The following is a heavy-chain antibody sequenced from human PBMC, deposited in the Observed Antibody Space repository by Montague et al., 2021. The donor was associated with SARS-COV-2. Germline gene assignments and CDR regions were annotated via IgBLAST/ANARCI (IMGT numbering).Heavy chain of an antibody. D-gene: IGHD3-3*01. CDR1: GGSISSYY. Sequence: SETLSLTRTVSGGSISSYYWSWIRQSAGKGLEWIGRIHTSGSTDYNPSLNSRVTMSVDTSKDQFSLKLSSVTAADTAVYYCASRKYYDFWSGYYSHDYVSGMDVWGQGTTVTVSS. CDR2: IHTSGST. V-gene: IGHV4-4*07. CDR3: ASRKYYDFWSGYYSHDYVSGMDV. J-gene: IGHJ6*02.